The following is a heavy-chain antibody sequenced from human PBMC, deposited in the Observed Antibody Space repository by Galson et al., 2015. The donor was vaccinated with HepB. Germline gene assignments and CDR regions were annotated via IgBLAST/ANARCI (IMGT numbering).Heavy chain of an antibody. CDR2: ITSNGGRT. D-gene: IGHD2-8*01. Sequence: SLRLSCAASGFTFSRYAMTWFRQAPGKGLEWISRITSNGGRTFSTNSAKGRFTISRDNSSNTVVLQLSSLRPEDTAVYYCAKYGIMVSNNPYQLHFWGQGTLVSVSA. V-gene: IGHV3-23*01. CDR1: GFTFSRYA. CDR3: AKYGIMVSNNPYQLHF. J-gene: IGHJ4*02.